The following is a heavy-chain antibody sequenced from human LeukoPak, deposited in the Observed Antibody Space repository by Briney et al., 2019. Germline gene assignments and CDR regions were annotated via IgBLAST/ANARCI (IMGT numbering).Heavy chain of an antibody. D-gene: IGHD6-13*01. CDR3: ARGSIAAAGLSYFDY. CDR1: GYSFTSYW. J-gene: IGHJ4*02. CDR2: IYPGDSDT. V-gene: IGHV5-51*01. Sequence: HGESLKISCKGSGYSFTSYWIGWVRQMPGKGLEWMGIIYPGDSDTRYSPSFQGQVTISADKSISTAYLQWRSLKASDTAIYYCARGSIAAAGLSYFDYWGQGTLVTVSS.